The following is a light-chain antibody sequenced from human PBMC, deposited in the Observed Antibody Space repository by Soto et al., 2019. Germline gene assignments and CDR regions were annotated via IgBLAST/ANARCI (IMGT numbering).Light chain of an antibody. CDR3: QSYDSSNQGV. J-gene: IGLJ3*02. Sequence: NFMLTQPHSVSEXXXXTVTXSCTRSSGSIASNYVQWYQQRPGSSPTTVIYEDNQRPSGVPDRFSGSIDSSSNSASLTISGLKTEDEADYYCQSYDSSNQGVFGGGTKVTVL. CDR1: SGSIASNY. V-gene: IGLV6-57*01. CDR2: EDN.